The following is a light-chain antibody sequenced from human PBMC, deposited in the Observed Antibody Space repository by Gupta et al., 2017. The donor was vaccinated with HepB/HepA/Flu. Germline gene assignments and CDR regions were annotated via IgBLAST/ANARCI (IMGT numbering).Light chain of an antibody. CDR3: HQYYTVPWT. Sequence: DIVMTQSPDSLAVSLGERATINCKSSQSVLYSSYNKSYLAWYQQKPGQPPKVVIYWASTRESGVPDRFSGSGSGTDFTLTIXGLQAEDVAVYYCHQYYTVPWTFGXGTKVEIK. V-gene: IGKV4-1*01. J-gene: IGKJ1*01. CDR2: WAS. CDR1: QSVLYSSYNKSY.